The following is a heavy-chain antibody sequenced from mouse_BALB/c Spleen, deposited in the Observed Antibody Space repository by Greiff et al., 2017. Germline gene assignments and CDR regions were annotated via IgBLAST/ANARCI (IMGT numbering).Heavy chain of an antibody. CDR3: ARNDGYTGNFDY. D-gene: IGHD2-3*01. J-gene: IGHJ2*01. CDR1: GYTFTDYA. CDR2: ISIYYDNT. Sequence: QVQLQQSGPELVRPGESVKISCKGSGYTFTDYAMHWVKQSHAKSLEWIGVISIYYDNTNYTQKFKGKATMTVDKSSSTAYMELARLTSEDSAIYYCARNDGYTGNFDYWGEGTTLTVSS. V-gene: IGHV1-67*01.